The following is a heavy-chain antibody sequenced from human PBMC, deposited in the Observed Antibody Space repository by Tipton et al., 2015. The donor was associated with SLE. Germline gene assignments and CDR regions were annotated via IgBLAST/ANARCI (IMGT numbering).Heavy chain of an antibody. CDR1: GYSFTSYW. Sequence: QLVQSGAEVKKPGESLKISCKGSGYSFTSYWIGWVRQMPGKGLEWMGRIDPSDSYTNYSPSFEGQVTISADKSISTAYLQWSSLKASDTAMYYCARLSYYYDSRGYPDLWGQGTLVTVSS. V-gene: IGHV5-10-1*04. CDR3: ARLSYYYDSRGYPDL. D-gene: IGHD3-22*01. CDR2: IDPSDSYT. J-gene: IGHJ5*02.